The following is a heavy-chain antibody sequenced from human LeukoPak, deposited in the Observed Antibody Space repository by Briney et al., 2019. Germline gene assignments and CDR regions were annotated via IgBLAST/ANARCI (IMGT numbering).Heavy chain of an antibody. CDR3: ARRPNAFDI. J-gene: IGHJ3*02. D-gene: IGHD6-6*01. V-gene: IGHV3-23*01. CDR2: ISASGGST. Sequence: SGGSLRLSCAASGFTFINYAMYWVRQAPGKGLEWVSGISASGGSTEYADSVKGRFTISRDTSENILFLQMNNLRADDTAVYYCARRPNAFDIWGQGTVVTVSS. CDR1: GFTFINYA.